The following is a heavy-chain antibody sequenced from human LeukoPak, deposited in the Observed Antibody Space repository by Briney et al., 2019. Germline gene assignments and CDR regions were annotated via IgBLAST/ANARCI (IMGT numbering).Heavy chain of an antibody. J-gene: IGHJ5*02. CDR1: GVSVSSYY. V-gene: IGHV4-59*08. CDR3: ARGGRGFDP. D-gene: IGHD3-16*01. CDR2: IHNSGST. Sequence: SETLSLTCTVSGVSVSSYYWSWIRQPPGQGLEWVGYIHNSGSTNHNPSLESRVTMSVDTSKNQFSLELNSVTASDTAVYYCARGGRGFDPWGQGTLVTVSS.